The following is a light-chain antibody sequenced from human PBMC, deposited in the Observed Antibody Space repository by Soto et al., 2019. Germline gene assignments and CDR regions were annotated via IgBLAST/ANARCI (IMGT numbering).Light chain of an antibody. Sequence: QSALTQPASVSGSPGQSITISCTGTSSDVGSYNLVSWYQQHPGKAPKLMIYEVSKRPSGGSNRFSGSKSGNTASLTISGLQAEDEADYCCCSYAGSSTFWVFGGGTKLTVL. J-gene: IGLJ3*02. CDR3: CSYAGSSTFWV. V-gene: IGLV2-23*02. CDR1: SSDVGSYNL. CDR2: EVS.